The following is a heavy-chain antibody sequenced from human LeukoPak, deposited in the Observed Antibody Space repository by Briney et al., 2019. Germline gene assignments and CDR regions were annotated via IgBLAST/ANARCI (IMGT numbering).Heavy chain of an antibody. CDR2: ISSSSSYI. Sequence: KPGGSLRLSCAASGFTFSSYSMNWVRQAPGKGLEWVSSISSSSSYIYYADSVKGRFTISRDNAKNSLYLQMHSLRAEDTAVYYCAREYSGYEAYWGQGTLATVSS. CDR3: AREYSGYEAY. V-gene: IGHV3-21*01. D-gene: IGHD5-12*01. CDR1: GFTFSSYS. J-gene: IGHJ4*02.